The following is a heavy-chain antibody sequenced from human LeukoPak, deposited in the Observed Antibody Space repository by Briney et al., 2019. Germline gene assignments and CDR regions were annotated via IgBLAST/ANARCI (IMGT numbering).Heavy chain of an antibody. D-gene: IGHD6-13*01. J-gene: IGHJ4*02. Sequence: ASVKVSCKASGYTFTGYYMHWVRQAPGQGLEWMGWINPNSGGTNYAQKFQGWVTMTRDTSISTAYMELSRLRSDDTAVYYCARTMYSNSWYVLDYWGQGTLVTVSS. CDR1: GYTFTGYY. CDR3: ARTMYSNSWYVLDY. CDR2: INPNSGGT. V-gene: IGHV1-2*04.